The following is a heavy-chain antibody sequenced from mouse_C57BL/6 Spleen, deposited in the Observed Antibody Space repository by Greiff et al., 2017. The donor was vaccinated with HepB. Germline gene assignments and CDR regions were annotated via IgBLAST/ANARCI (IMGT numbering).Heavy chain of an antibody. J-gene: IGHJ4*01. V-gene: IGHV1-18*01. CDR3: ARYGAAYAMDY. Sequence: VQLQQSGPELVKPGASVKIPCKASGYTFTDYNMDWVKQSHGKSLEWIGDINPNTGGTIYNQKFKGKATLTVDKSSSTAYMERRSLTSEDTAVYYCARYGAAYAMDYWGQGTSVTVSS. CDR1: GYTFTDYN. D-gene: IGHD1-1*01. CDR2: INPNTGGT.